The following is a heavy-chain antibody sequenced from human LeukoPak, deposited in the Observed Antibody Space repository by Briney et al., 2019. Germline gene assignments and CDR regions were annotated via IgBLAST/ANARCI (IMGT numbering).Heavy chain of an antibody. V-gene: IGHV3-23*01. CDR1: GFTFSSYA. D-gene: IGHD1-26*01. J-gene: IGHJ4*02. Sequence: GGSLRLSCAASGFTFSSYAMSWVRQAPGKGLEWVSAISGSGGSTYYADSVKGRLTIPRDNSKNTLYLQMNSLRAEDTAVYYCAKDGGSYLWDYWGQGTLVTVSS. CDR3: AKDGGSYLWDY. CDR2: ISGSGGST.